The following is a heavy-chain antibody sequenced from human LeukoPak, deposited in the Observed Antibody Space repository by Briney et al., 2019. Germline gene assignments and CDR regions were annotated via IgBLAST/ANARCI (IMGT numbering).Heavy chain of an antibody. J-gene: IGHJ3*01. D-gene: IGHD3-16*01. CDR2: IRGGGAGT. CDR1: EFTFSSFA. Sequence: GGSLRLSCAASEFTFSSFAMSWVRQAPGKGLEWVSYIRGGGAGTLYADSVKGRFTVSRDNSKSTLYLQMNSLRVEDTAVYYCAKCAVSYGNDAFDLWGPGTTVTVSS. CDR3: AKCAVSYGNDAFDL. V-gene: IGHV3-23*01.